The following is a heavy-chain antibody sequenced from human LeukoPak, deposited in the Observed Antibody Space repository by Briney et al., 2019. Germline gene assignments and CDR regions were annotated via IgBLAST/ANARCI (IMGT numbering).Heavy chain of an antibody. J-gene: IGHJ4*02. CDR1: GGTFSSYA. Sequence: SVKVSCKASGGTFSSYAISWVRQAPGQGLEWMGRIIPILGIANYAQKFQGRVTITADESTSTAYMELSSLRSEDTAVYYCAREGYCSGGSCYFDYWGQGTLVTVSS. CDR3: AREGYCSGGSCYFDY. CDR2: IIPILGIA. V-gene: IGHV1-69*04. D-gene: IGHD2-15*01.